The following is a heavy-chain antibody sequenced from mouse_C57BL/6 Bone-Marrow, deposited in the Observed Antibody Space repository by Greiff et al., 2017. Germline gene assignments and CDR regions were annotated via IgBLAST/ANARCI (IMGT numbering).Heavy chain of an antibody. D-gene: IGHD2-4*01. CDR1: GFSLTSYG. J-gene: IGHJ1*03. V-gene: IGHV2-3*01. CDR2: ICGDGST. CDR3: TKYSIYEYDRYWYFEV. Sequence: QVQLKESGPGLVAPSQSLSITCTVSGFSLTSYGVSWVRQPPGKGLEWLGVICGDGSTNYHSAHISSLIISKDNSKSQVFLKLNSLHTDDTATYYSTKYSIYEYDRYWYFEVWGTGTTVTDSA.